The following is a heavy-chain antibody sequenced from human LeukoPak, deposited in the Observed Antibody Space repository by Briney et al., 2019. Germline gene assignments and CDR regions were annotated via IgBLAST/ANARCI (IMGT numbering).Heavy chain of an antibody. J-gene: IGHJ4*02. CDR2: IYYSGST. V-gene: IGHV4-59*12. CDR1: GGSFSGYY. D-gene: IGHD2-2*01. Sequence: SETLSLTCAVYGGSFSGYYWSWIRQPPGKGLEWIGYIYYSGSTNYNPSLKSRVTISVDTSKNQFSLKLSSVTAADTAVYYCARGSSTYSRWGQGTLVTVSS. CDR3: ARGSSTYSR.